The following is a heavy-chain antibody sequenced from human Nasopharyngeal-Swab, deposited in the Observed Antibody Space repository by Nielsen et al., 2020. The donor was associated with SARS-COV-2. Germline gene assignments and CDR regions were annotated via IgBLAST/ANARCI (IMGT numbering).Heavy chain of an antibody. Sequence: WVRQAPGQGLEWMGRINPNSGGTNYAQKFQGRVTMTRDTSISTAYMELSRLRSADTAVYYCASWGSSSGAFDYWGQGTLVTVSS. D-gene: IGHD6-6*01. CDR3: ASWGSSSGAFDY. J-gene: IGHJ4*02. CDR2: INPNSGGT. V-gene: IGHV1-2*06.